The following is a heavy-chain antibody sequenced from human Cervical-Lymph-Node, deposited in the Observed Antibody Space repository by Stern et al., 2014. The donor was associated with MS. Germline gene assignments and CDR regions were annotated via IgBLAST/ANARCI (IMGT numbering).Heavy chain of an antibody. CDR1: GYTFSDHY. J-gene: IGHJ3*02. V-gene: IGHV1-2*02. D-gene: IGHD1-20*01. CDR2: INAKSGVT. CDR3: ARELNWNDIFTNVFDI. Sequence: VQLLQSGAEVKKPGASVKVSCKASGYTFSDHYMHWVRQAPGLGLEWMGWINAKSGVTNYAQKFQGRVTMTRDTSISTAYMELSSLRSDDTAVYYCARELNWNDIFTNVFDIWGQGTMVTVSS.